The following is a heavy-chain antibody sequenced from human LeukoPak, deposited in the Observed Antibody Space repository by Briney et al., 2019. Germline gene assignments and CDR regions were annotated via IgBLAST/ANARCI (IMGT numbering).Heavy chain of an antibody. Sequence: SETLSLTCTVSGGSISSYYWSWIRQPAGKGLEWIGRIYTSGSTNYNPSLKSRVTMSVDTSKNQFSLKLSSVTAADTAVYYCARNSPLRYFDWPRKESAFDIWGQGTMVTVSS. CDR1: GGSISSYY. CDR2: IYTSGST. D-gene: IGHD3-9*01. J-gene: IGHJ3*02. CDR3: ARNSPLRYFDWPRKESAFDI. V-gene: IGHV4-4*07.